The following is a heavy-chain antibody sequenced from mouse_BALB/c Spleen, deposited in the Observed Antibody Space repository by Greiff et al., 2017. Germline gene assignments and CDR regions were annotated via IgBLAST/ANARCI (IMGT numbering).Heavy chain of an antibody. CDR1: GYSITSDYA. J-gene: IGHJ4*01. D-gene: IGHD2-4*01. V-gene: IGHV3-2*02. Sequence: VQLQQSGPGLVKPSQSLSLTCTVTGYSITSDYAWNWIRQFPGNKLEWMGYISYSGSTSYNPSLKSRISITRDTSKNQFFLQLNSVTTEDTATYYCARFYYDYEGDYAMDYWGQGTSVTVSS. CDR2: ISYSGST. CDR3: ARFYYDYEGDYAMDY.